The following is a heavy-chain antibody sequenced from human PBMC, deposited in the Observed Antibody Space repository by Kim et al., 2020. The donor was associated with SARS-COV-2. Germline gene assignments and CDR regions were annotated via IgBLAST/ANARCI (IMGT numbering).Heavy chain of an antibody. CDR2: ST. V-gene: IGHV4-30-2*04. Sequence: STYYNPSLKSRVTISVDTSKNQFSLKLSSVTAADTAVYYCASLGPYYFDYWGQGTLVTVSS. J-gene: IGHJ4*02. CDR3: ASLGPYYFDY. D-gene: IGHD3-3*01.